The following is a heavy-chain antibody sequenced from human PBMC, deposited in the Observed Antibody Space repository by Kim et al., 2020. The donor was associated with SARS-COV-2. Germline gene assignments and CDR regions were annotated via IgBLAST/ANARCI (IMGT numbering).Heavy chain of an antibody. Sequence: GGSLRLSCAASGFTVSSYEMNWVRQAPGKGLEWITTYATSTYYTDSVKGRFTISRDNAKNSLYLQMNSLRAEDTALYYCARGWMDVWGQGTTVTVYS. CDR2: ITTYATST. CDR3: ARGWMDV. CDR1: GFTVSSYE. J-gene: IGHJ6*02. V-gene: IGHV3-48*03.